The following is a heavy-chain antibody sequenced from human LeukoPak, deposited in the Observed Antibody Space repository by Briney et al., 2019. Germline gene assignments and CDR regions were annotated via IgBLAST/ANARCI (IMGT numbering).Heavy chain of an antibody. D-gene: IGHD5-24*01. Sequence: GGSLRLSCAASGFTFDEHAMHWVRQAPGKSLEWVSLFSGDGGSTYYVVSVKGRFTISRDNSKNSLYLYMNSLTTEDTALYYCAKDYVRDGYNYGVFQNWGRGTLVTVSS. CDR3: AKDYVRDGYNYGVFQN. V-gene: IGHV3-43*02. CDR2: FSGDGGST. J-gene: IGHJ4*02. CDR1: GFTFDEHA.